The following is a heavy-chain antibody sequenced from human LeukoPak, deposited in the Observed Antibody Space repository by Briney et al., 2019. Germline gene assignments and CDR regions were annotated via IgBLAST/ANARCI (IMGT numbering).Heavy chain of an antibody. Sequence: GGSLRLSCAPSGXTFSNYDVHWVRRVTGKGLECVSAIGTADDTYYPGSVKGRFTIARENAKNSLYLQMKSLRDGDTDVDYCAREGADSSSFGWYFHLWGRGTLVTVSS. J-gene: IGHJ2*01. V-gene: IGHV3-13*01. CDR1: GXTFSNYD. CDR2: IGTADDT. D-gene: IGHD6-6*01. CDR3: AREGADSSSFGWYFHL.